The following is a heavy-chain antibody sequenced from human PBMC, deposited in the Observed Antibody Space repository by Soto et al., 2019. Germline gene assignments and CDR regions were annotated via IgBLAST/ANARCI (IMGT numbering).Heavy chain of an antibody. J-gene: IGHJ4*02. Sequence: EVQLVESGGGLVQPGGSLRLSCAASGFTFSDYWMHWVRQAPGEGLVWVSRIKSDGSSTSYADSVKGRFIIYRNNAKNTLYLQMNSLRADDPAVYYCARLTAYYFDYWGLGTMVTVSS. CDR2: IKSDGSST. CDR3: ARLTAYYFDY. CDR1: GFTFSDYW. D-gene: IGHD2-21*01. V-gene: IGHV3-74*01.